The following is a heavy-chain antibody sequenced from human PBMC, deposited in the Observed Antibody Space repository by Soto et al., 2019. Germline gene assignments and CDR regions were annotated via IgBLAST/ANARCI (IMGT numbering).Heavy chain of an antibody. V-gene: IGHV1-69*01. CDR2: IIPIFGTA. J-gene: IGHJ6*02. Sequence: QVQLVQSGAEVKKPGSSVKVSCKASGGTFSSYAISWVRQAPGQGLEWRGGIIPIFGTANYAQKFQGRVTITADESTSTAYMELSSLSSEDTAGYYCAREGSYDSSSSTTVHYDYGMDVWGHGTTVTVSS. CDR1: GGTFSSYA. D-gene: IGHD6-6*01. CDR3: AREGSYDSSSSTTVHYDYGMDV.